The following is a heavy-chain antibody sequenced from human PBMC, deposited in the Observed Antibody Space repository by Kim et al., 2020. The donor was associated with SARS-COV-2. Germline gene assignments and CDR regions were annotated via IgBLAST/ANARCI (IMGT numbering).Heavy chain of an antibody. CDR3: ARARVYYGGLGGFDP. J-gene: IGHJ5*02. D-gene: IGHD1-26*01. CDR1: GDPLDSGGYY. Sequence: SESLSLTCTVSGDPLDSGGYYWTWIRKRPGKGREGIGNIFYSGSTHYNPSLKGRTTILVDTSKNEFSLKRNSVTAADTAVYYGARARVYYGGLGGFDPWG. V-gene: IGHV4-31*03. CDR2: IFYSGST.